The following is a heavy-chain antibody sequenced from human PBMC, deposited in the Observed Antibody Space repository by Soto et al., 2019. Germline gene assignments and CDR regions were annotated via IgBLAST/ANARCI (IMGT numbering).Heavy chain of an antibody. CDR3: ARGTGTTGTTARNWFDP. V-gene: IGHV6-1*01. CDR1: GDSVSSNSAA. Sequence: PSQTLSLTCAISGDSVSSNSAAWNWIRQSPSRGLEWLGRTYYRSKWYNDYAVSVKSRITINPDTSQNQFSLQLNSVTPEDTAVYYCARGTGTTGTTARNWFDPWGQGTLVTVSS. D-gene: IGHD1-1*01. CDR2: TYYRSKWYN. J-gene: IGHJ5*02.